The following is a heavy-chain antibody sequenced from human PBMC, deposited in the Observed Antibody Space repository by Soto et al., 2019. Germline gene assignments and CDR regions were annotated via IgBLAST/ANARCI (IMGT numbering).Heavy chain of an antibody. V-gene: IGHV3-74*01. J-gene: IGHJ3*02. CDR2: INSDGSST. CDR1: GFNTRFYS. CDR3: ARDSRAFDI. Sequence: LRLSCTASGFNTRFYSMSWVRQAPGKGLVWVSRINSDGSSTSYADSVKGRFTISRDNAKNTLYLQMNSLRAEDTAVYYCARDSRAFDIWGQGTMVTVSS.